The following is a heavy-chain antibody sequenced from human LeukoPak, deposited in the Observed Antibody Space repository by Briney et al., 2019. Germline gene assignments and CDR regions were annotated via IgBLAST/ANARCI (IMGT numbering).Heavy chain of an antibody. CDR1: GFTFSSYG. Sequence: SGGSLRLSCAASGFTFSSYGMHWVRQAPGKGLEWVAVISYDGSNKYYADSVKGRFTISRDNSKNTLYLQMNSLRAEDTAVYYCAKYSTLYYDSSGSPFDYWGQGTLVTVSS. CDR2: ISYDGSNK. J-gene: IGHJ4*02. D-gene: IGHD3-22*01. V-gene: IGHV3-30*18. CDR3: AKYSTLYYDSSGSPFDY.